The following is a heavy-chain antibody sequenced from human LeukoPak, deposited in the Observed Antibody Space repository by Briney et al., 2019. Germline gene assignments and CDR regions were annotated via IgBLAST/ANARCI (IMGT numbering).Heavy chain of an antibody. J-gene: IGHJ4*02. CDR3: ARESGGPDF. Sequence: SGGSLRLSCSASGFTFSSYAMHWVRQAPGKGLEYVSSINSNGGSTYYADSVKGRFTISRDNAKSSLFLQMNSLRAEDTAVYYCARESGGPDFWGQGTLVIVSS. D-gene: IGHD3-10*01. CDR2: INSNGGST. V-gene: IGHV3-64*04. CDR1: GFTFSSYA.